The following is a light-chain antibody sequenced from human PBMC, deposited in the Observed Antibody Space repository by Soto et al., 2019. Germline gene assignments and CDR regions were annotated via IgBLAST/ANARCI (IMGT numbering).Light chain of an antibody. Sequence: EIVLTHSPGTLSFSPGERATLSCRASQTVLNNYLTWYQQKPGQAPRRLIFGASIRATGIPDRFSGSGSGTDFTLTISRLEPEDFAVYYCQQYGSSPTTFGQGTKVDIK. CDR1: QTVLNNY. J-gene: IGKJ1*01. CDR2: GAS. V-gene: IGKV3-20*01. CDR3: QQYGSSPTT.